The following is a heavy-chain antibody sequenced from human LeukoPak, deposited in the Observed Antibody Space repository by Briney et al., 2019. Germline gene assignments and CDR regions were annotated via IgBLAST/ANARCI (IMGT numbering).Heavy chain of an antibody. V-gene: IGHV3-48*03. CDR2: ISSSGSTI. CDR3: ARNPDYDCWSGYYTGPDY. CDR1: GFTFSSYE. D-gene: IGHD3-3*01. Sequence: GGSLRLSCAASGFTFSSYEMNWVRQAPGKGLEWVSYISSSGSTIYYADSVKGRFTISRDNAKNSLYLQMNSLRAEDTAVYYCARNPDYDCWSGYYTGPDYWGQGTLVTVSS. J-gene: IGHJ4*02.